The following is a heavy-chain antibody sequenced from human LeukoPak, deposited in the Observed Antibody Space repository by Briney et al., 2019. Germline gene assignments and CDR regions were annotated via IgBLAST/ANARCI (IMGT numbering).Heavy chain of an antibody. V-gene: IGHV1-69*04. CDR2: IIPILGIA. J-gene: IGHJ4*02. CDR3: ARARHDSSGYYSDY. Sequence: GSSVKVSCKASGGTFSSCAISWVRQAPGQGLEWMGRIIPILGIANYAQKFQGRVTITADKSTSTAYMELSSLRSEDTAVYYCARARHDSSGYYSDYWGQGTLVTVSS. CDR1: GGTFSSCA. D-gene: IGHD3-22*01.